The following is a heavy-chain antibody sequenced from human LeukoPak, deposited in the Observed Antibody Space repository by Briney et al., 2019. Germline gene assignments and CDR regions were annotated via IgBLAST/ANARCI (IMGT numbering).Heavy chain of an antibody. CDR2: ISYDGSNK. J-gene: IGHJ3*02. V-gene: IGHV3-30*18. D-gene: IGHD4/OR15-4a*01. CDR3: VKESGFMVAPNSAFDI. CDR1: GFTFSSYG. Sequence: PGRSLRLSCAASGFTFSSYGMHWVRQAPGKGLEWVAVISYDGSNKYYADSVKGRFTISRDNSKNTLYLQMSSLRAEDTAVYYCVKESGFMVAPNSAFDIWGQGTMVTVTS.